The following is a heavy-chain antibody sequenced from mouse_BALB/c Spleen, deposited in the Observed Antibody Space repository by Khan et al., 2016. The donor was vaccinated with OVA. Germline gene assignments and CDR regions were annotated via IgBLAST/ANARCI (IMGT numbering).Heavy chain of an antibody. V-gene: IGHV9-4*02. CDR3: ARGGAAYYRNDGGAMEY. D-gene: IGHD2-14*01. J-gene: IGHJ4*01. Sequence: QIQLVQSGPELKKPGETVRISCKASGYTFTTAGMQWVQKMPGKGLKWIGWINTHSGVPKYAEDFKGRFAFSLENSASTAYLQITNLQNEDPATYFCARGGAAYYRNDGGAMEYWGQGTSVTVSS. CDR1: GYTFTTAG. CDR2: INTHSGVP.